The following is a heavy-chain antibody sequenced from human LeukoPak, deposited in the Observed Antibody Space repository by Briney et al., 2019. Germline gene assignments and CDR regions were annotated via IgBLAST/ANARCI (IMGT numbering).Heavy chain of an antibody. CDR3: ASDTSHTGGYYYREDAFDV. Sequence: ASVKVSCKASGYAFTNYDINWVRQATGQGLEWMEWMNPNSGNTGYAQKFQGRVTMTRNTSISTAYMELNSLTSEDTAVYYCASDTSHTGGYYYREDAFDVWGQGTMVTVSS. J-gene: IGHJ3*01. CDR1: GYAFTNYD. V-gene: IGHV1-8*01. D-gene: IGHD3-22*01. CDR2: MNPNSGNT.